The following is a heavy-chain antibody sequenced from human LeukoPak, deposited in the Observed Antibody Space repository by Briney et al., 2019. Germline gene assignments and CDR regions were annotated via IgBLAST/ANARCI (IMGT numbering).Heavy chain of an antibody. J-gene: IGHJ6*03. CDR2: IKNAGIDT. D-gene: IGHD3-10*01. CDR3: ARGGYGHNMDV. Sequence: SGGSLRLSCVGSGFMFSNYYMYWVRQAPGKGLVWVSRIKNAGIDTIYADSVKGRFTVSRDNAKNTVYLQMSSLRAEDTAVYYCARGGYGHNMDVGGEGTTVTV. CDR1: GFMFSNYY. V-gene: IGHV3-74*01.